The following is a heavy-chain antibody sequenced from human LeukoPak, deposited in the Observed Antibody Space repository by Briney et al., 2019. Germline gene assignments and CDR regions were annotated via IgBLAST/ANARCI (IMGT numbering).Heavy chain of an antibody. Sequence: PSETLSLTCTVSGGSLGSGGYYWGWIRQHPGTGLEWIGYIYYSGSTYYNPSLKSRVTISVDTSKNQFSLKLSSVTAADTAVYYCARGSSSSLPFDYWGQGTLVTVSS. V-gene: IGHV4-31*03. CDR2: IYYSGST. CDR1: GGSLGSGGYY. CDR3: ARGSSSSLPFDY. D-gene: IGHD6-6*01. J-gene: IGHJ4*02.